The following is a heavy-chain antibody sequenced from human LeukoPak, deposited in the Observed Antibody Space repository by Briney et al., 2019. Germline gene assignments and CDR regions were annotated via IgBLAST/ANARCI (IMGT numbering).Heavy chain of an antibody. Sequence: GASVKVSCKASGYTFTSYGISWVRQAPGQGLEWMGWSSTYNTDTKYAQKFQGRVTMTTDTSTNTAYVDLRDLRSDDTAVYYCARESNWAYYFDYWGQGTLV. D-gene: IGHD1-1*01. J-gene: IGHJ4*02. V-gene: IGHV1-18*01. CDR2: SSTYNTDT. CDR1: GYTFTSYG. CDR3: ARESNWAYYFDY.